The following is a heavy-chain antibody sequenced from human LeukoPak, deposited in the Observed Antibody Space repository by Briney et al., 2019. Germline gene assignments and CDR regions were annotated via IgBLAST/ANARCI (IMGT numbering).Heavy chain of an antibody. CDR3: ARVTSSGWYVDY. V-gene: IGHV3-30-3*01. CDR2: ISYDGTNK. CDR1: GFTFSTYA. J-gene: IGHJ4*02. D-gene: IGHD6-19*01. Sequence: GGSLRLSCAASGFTFSTYAIHWVRQAPGKGLEWVAIISYDGTNKYYADSVKGRFTISRDNSKNTLYLQMNSLRAEDTAVYYCARVTSSGWYVDYWGQGTLVTVSS.